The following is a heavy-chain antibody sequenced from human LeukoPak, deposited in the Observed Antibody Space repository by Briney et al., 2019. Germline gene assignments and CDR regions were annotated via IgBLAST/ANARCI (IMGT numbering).Heavy chain of an antibody. J-gene: IGHJ6*03. Sequence: ALVKVSCKASGYTFTSYDINWVRQATGQGLEWMGWMNPNSGNTGYAQKFQGRVTMTRNTSISTAYMELSNLRSEDTAVYYCARTQVVTIFGVVIYYYCYMDVWGKGTTVTVSS. CDR3: ARTQVVTIFGVVIYYYCYMDV. CDR2: MNPNSGNT. CDR1: GYTFTSYD. V-gene: IGHV1-8*01. D-gene: IGHD3-3*01.